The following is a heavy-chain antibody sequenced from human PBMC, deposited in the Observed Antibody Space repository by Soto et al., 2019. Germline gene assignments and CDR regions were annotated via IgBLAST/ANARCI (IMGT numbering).Heavy chain of an antibody. CDR2: IYYSGNT. CDR3: ASGIMVYAIESGHYFDY. D-gene: IGHD2-8*01. Sequence: SETLSLTCTVSGGSVSSGSYYWSWIRQPPGKGLEWIGYIYYSGNTNYNPSLKSRVTISVDTSKNQFSLKLSSVTAADTAVYYCASGIMVYAIESGHYFDYWGQGTLVTVSS. J-gene: IGHJ4*02. V-gene: IGHV4-61*01. CDR1: GGSVSSGSYY.